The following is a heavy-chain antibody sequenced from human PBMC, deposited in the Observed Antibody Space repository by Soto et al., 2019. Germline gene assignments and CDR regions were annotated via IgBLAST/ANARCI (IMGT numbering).Heavy chain of an antibody. V-gene: IGHV1-8*01. J-gene: IGHJ4*02. CDR3: ARGNPTSSGWWVVPAAMFIFDY. D-gene: IGHD2-2*01. Sequence: ASVTVSCKASGYTFTSYDINWVRQATRQGLEWMGWMNPNSGNTGYAQKFQGRVTMTRNTSISTAYMELSSLRSEDTAVYYCARGNPTSSGWWVVPAAMFIFDYWGQGTLVTVSS. CDR1: GYTFTSYD. CDR2: MNPNSGNT.